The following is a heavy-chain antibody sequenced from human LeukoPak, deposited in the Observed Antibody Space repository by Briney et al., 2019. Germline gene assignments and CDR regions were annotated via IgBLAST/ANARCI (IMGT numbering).Heavy chain of an antibody. J-gene: IGHJ4*02. CDR1: GYTLTELS. Sequence: ASVKVSCKVSGYTLTELSMHWVRQATGQGLEWMGWMNPNSGNTGYAQKFQGRVTMTRNTSISTAYMELSSLRSEDTAVYYCARGRLNSNYGGYWGQGTLVTVSS. CDR2: MNPNSGNT. D-gene: IGHD4-11*01. V-gene: IGHV1-8*01. CDR3: ARGRLNSNYGGY.